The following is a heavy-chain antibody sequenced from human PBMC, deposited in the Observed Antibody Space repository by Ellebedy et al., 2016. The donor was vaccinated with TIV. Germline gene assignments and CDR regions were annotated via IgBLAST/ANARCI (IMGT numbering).Heavy chain of an antibody. CDR3: ARERGRESAFDI. J-gene: IGHJ3*02. CDR2: MSASGSN. D-gene: IGHD5-24*01. Sequence: MPSETLSLTCTVSGDSMSTFYWSWIRQPAGKGLEWIGRMSASGSNNYNPSLKSRVPMSVDTSKNQFSLKLSSVTAADTAVYYCARERGRESAFDIWGQGTTVTVSS. V-gene: IGHV4-4*07. CDR1: GDSMSTFY.